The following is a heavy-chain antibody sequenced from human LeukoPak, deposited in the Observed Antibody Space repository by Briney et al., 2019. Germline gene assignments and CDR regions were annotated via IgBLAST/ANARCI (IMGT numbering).Heavy chain of an antibody. J-gene: IGHJ6*02. V-gene: IGHV1-46*01. D-gene: IGHD2-21*02. Sequence: SVKVYCKVSGFTFSTYYMHWVRHAPRQGHEWVAVINPSGGSTGYAQKFQGRVTMTRDTSTSTVYMELSSLRSEDTAVYYCARDVVVSAGFYQFYGTDVWGQGTTVTVSS. CDR1: GFTFSTYY. CDR2: INPSGGST. CDR3: ARDVVVSAGFYQFYGTDV.